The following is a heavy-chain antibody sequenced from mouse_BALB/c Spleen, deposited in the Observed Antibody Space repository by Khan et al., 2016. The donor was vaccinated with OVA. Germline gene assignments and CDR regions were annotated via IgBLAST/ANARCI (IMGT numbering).Heavy chain of an antibody. D-gene: IGHD2-14*01. CDR3: VRDGAYHKNDGWFAY. CDR2: INPSNGYT. CDR1: GYTFTSYT. Sequence: VQLQESGAELVRPGASVKMSCKASGYTFTSYTIHWIKQRPGQGLEWIGYINPSNGYTNYNQKFKDKATLTTDTSSTTAYLQLSSLTSDDSAVYNCVRDGAYHKNDGWFAYWGQGTLVTVSA. J-gene: IGHJ3*01. V-gene: IGHV1-4*01.